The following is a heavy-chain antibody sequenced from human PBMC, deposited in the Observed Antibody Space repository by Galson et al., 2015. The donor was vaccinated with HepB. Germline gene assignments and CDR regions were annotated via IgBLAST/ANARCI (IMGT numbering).Heavy chain of an antibody. J-gene: IGHJ6*02. CDR1: GFTFSSYW. D-gene: IGHD6-13*01. Sequence: SLRLSCAASGFTFSSYWMSWVRQAPGKGLEWVANIKQDGSEKYYVDSVKGRFTISRDNAKNSLYLQMSSLRAEDTAVYYCARDLSSSWYFHYYYGMDVWGQGTTVTVSS. CDR3: ARDLSSSWYFHYYYGMDV. CDR2: IKQDGSEK. V-gene: IGHV3-7*03.